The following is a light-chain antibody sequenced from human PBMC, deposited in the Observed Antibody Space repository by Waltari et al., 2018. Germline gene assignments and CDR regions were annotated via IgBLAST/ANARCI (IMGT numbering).Light chain of an antibody. Sequence: QSALTQPASVSGSPGQSITISCTGTSSDVGGYNYVSWYQQRPGKAPKLMIYDVSKRPSGVSKRFSGSKSGNTASLTISGLQAEDEAAYYCSSYTSSSTWVFGGGTKLTAL. V-gene: IGLV2-14*01. CDR3: SSYTSSSTWV. CDR2: DVS. J-gene: IGLJ3*02. CDR1: SSDVGGYNY.